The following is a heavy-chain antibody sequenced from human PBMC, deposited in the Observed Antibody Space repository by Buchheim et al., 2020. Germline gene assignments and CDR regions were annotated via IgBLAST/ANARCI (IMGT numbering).Heavy chain of an antibody. CDR1: GYTFTSYA. Sequence: QVQLVQSGAEVKKPGASVKVSCKASGYTFTSYAMHWVRQAPGQRLEWMGWINAGNGNTKYSQKFQGRVTITRDTSASTAYMELSSLRSEDTAVYYCARALSIVAGTELGWFDPWGQGTL. CDR2: INAGNGNT. D-gene: IGHD6-19*01. J-gene: IGHJ5*02. V-gene: IGHV1-3*01. CDR3: ARALSIVAGTELGWFDP.